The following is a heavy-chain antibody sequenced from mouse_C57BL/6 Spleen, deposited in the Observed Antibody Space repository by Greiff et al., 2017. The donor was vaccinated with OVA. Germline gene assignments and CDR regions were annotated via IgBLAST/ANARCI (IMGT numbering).Heavy chain of an antibody. J-gene: IGHJ4*01. V-gene: IGHV1-18*01. D-gene: IGHD1-1*01. CDR3: ARYYGSSYDYAMDY. CDR2: INPNNGGT. CDR1: GYTFTDYN. Sequence: EVKLLESGPELVKPGASVKIPCKASGYTFTDYNMDWVKQSHGKSLEWIGDINPNNGGTIYNQKFKGKATLTVDKSSSTAYMELRSLTSEDTAVYYCARYYGSSYDYAMDYWGQGTSVTVSS.